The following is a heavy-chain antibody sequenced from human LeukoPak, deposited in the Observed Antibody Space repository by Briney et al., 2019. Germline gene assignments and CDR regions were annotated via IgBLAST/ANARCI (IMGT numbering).Heavy chain of an antibody. CDR2: INPNSGGT. D-gene: IGHD3-9*01. CDR1: GYIFTGYY. Sequence: ASVKVSCKASGYIFTGYYMHWVRQAPGQGLEWMGWINPNSGGTNYAQKFQGRVTMTRDTSISTAYMELSRLRSDDTAVYYCARVGDILTGYYPFDYWGQGTLVTVSS. CDR3: ARVGDILTGYYPFDY. J-gene: IGHJ4*02. V-gene: IGHV1-2*02.